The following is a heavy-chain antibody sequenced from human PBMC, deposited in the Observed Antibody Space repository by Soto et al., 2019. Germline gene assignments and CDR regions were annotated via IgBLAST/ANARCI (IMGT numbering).Heavy chain of an antibody. D-gene: IGHD3-10*01. V-gene: IGHV4-34*01. CDR3: ARGGAYYGSXSYYSGRNYYYYYGMDV. Sequence: PSETLSLTCAVYGGSFSCYYWSWIRQPPGKGLEWIGEINHSGSTNYNPSLKSRVTISVDTSKNQFSLKLSSVTAADTAVYYCARGGAYYGSXSYYSGRNYYYYYGMDVWGQGTTVTVSS. CDR1: GGSFSCYY. J-gene: IGHJ6*02. CDR2: INHSGST.